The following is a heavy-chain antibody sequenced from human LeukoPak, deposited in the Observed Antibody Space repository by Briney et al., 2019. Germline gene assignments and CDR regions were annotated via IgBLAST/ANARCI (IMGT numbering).Heavy chain of an antibody. D-gene: IGHD3-22*01. J-gene: IGHJ4*02. V-gene: IGHV1-69*05. CDR2: IIPIFGTA. CDR3: ASGKIRYYYDSSGLNSPFDY. CDR1: GGTFSSYA. Sequence: SVKVSCKASGGTFSSYAISWVRQAPGQGLEWMGRIIPIFGTANYAQKFQGRVTITTDESTSTAYVELSSLRSEDTAVYYCASGKIRYYYDSSGLNSPFDYWGQGTLVTVSS.